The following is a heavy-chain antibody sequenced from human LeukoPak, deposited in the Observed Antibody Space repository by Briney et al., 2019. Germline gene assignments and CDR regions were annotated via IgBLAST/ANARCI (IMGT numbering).Heavy chain of an antibody. CDR1: GFTFSSYS. CDR2: ISSSSRTI. J-gene: IGHJ4*02. CDR3: AREDQIDYGGNSGRY. V-gene: IGHV3-48*01. Sequence: GGSLRLSCAASGFTFSSYSMNWVRQAPGKGLEWVSYISSSSRTIYYADSVKGRFTISRDNAKSSLYLQMNSLRADDTAVYYCAREDQIDYGGNSGRYWGQGTLVTVSS. D-gene: IGHD4-23*01.